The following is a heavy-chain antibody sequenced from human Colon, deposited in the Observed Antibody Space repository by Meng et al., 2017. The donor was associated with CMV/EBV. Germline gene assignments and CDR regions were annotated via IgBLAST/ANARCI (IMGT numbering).Heavy chain of an antibody. Sequence: QRQHQHRGAGLLKPSETLSATCAFDGGSLSGYYGSGIRQPPGKGLEWIGEINHSGSTNYNPSLKSRVTISVDTSKNQFSLKLSSVTAADTAVYYCASILFAAAAGGWGGYWGQGTLVTASS. V-gene: IGHV4-34*01. CDR2: INHSGST. J-gene: IGHJ4*02. CDR1: GGSLSGYY. D-gene: IGHD6-13*01. CDR3: ASILFAAAAGGWGGY.